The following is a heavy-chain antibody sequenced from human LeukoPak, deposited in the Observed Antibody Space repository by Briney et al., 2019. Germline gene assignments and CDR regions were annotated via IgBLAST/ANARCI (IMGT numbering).Heavy chain of an antibody. CDR1: GFIFSNFW. CDR2: IKQDGSDK. Sequence: GGSLRLSCAASGFIFSNFWMSWVRQAPGKGLEWVANIKQDGSDKYSVDSVKGRFTISRDNSKNTLYLQMNSLRAEDTAVYYCARGSHGPDRDMVSWYFDYWGQGTLVNVPS. CDR3: ARGSHGPDRDMVSWYFDY. D-gene: IGHD5-18*01. J-gene: IGHJ4*02. V-gene: IGHV3-7*01.